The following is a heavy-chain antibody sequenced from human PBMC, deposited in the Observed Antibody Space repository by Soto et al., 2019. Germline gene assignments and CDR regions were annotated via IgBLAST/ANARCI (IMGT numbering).Heavy chain of an antibody. D-gene: IGHD4-17*01. CDR2: INPSGGST. CDR3: ARGGDYGFYYYYGMDV. J-gene: IGHJ6*02. Sequence: SVKVSCKASGYTFTSYYMHWVRQAPGQGLEWMGIINPSGGSTSYAQKFQGRVTMTRDTSTSTVYMELSSLRSEDTAVYYCARGGDYGFYYYYGMDVWGQGTTVTVSS. CDR1: GYTFTSYY. V-gene: IGHV1-46*01.